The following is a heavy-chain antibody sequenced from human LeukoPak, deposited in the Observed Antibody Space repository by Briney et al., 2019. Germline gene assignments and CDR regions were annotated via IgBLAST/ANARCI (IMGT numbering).Heavy chain of an antibody. Sequence: PGGSLRLSCAASGFTFSSYSMNWVRQAPGKGLEWVSSISSSSSYIYYADSVKGRFTISRDNAENSLYLQKNSLRAEDTAVYYCARRRDGPVDYWGQGTLVTVSS. J-gene: IGHJ4*02. CDR1: GFTFSSYS. V-gene: IGHV3-21*01. CDR3: ARRRDGPVDY. D-gene: IGHD5-24*01. CDR2: ISSSSSYI.